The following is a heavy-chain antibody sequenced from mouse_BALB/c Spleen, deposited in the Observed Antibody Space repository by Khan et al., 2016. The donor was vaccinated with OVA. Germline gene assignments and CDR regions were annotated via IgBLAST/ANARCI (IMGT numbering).Heavy chain of an antibody. CDR1: GYTFTSYW. J-gene: IGHJ4*01. Sequence: DLVKPGASVKLSCKASGYTFTSYWINWIKQRPGQGLEWIGRIGPGSSNAYYNDMFKDKATLTVDTSSNTAHIQLSSLSSADSAVYFCARENYYGRSGYAMDYWGQGTSVTVSA. CDR3: ARENYYGRSGYAMDY. CDR2: IGPGSSNA. D-gene: IGHD1-1*01. V-gene: IGHV1S41*01.